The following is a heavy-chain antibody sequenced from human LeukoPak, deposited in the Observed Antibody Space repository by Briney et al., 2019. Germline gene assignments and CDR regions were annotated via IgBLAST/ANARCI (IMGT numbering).Heavy chain of an antibody. CDR2: ISWNSGNI. CDR1: GFTFDDYA. Sequence: GGSLRLSCAASGFTFDDYAMHWVRQAPGKGLEWVSSISWNSGNIVYADSVKGRFTISRDNSKNTLYLQMNSLRAEDTAVYYCAKLLVPAARMYNWFDPWGQGTLVTVSS. J-gene: IGHJ5*02. D-gene: IGHD2-2*01. V-gene: IGHV3-9*01. CDR3: AKLLVPAARMYNWFDP.